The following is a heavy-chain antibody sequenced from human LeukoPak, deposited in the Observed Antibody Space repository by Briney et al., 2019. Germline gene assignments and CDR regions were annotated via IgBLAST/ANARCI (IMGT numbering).Heavy chain of an antibody. Sequence: GASVKVSCKASGYTFTSYDINWVRQATGQGLEWMGWMNPNSGNTGYAQKFQGWVTMTRDTSISTAYMELSRLRSDDTAVYYCARGAYYDILTGYYTILGFDYWGQGTLVTVSS. CDR2: MNPNSGNT. V-gene: IGHV1-8*01. D-gene: IGHD3-9*01. J-gene: IGHJ4*02. CDR1: GYTFTSYD. CDR3: ARGAYYDILTGYYTILGFDY.